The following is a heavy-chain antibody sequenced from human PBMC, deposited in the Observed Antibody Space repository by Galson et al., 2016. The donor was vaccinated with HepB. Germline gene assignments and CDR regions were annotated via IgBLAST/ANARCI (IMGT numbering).Heavy chain of an antibody. Sequence: SLRLSCAASGFTFSSYGMHWVRQAPGKGLEWVAVISYDGSNKYYADSVKGRFTISRDNSKNTLYLQMNSLRAEDTAVYCCAKDKWVGSGWSWYYFDYWGQETLVTVSS. J-gene: IGHJ4*02. D-gene: IGHD6-19*01. CDR2: ISYDGSNK. CDR1: GFTFSSYG. V-gene: IGHV3-30*18. CDR3: AKDKWVGSGWSWYYFDY.